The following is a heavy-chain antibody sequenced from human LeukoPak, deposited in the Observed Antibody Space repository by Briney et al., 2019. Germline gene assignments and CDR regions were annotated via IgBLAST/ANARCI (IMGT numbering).Heavy chain of an antibody. V-gene: IGHV3-30*18. CDR3: AKDIGITMVRGVIGHFDY. D-gene: IGHD3-10*01. CDR1: GFTFSSYG. CDR2: ISYDGSNK. Sequence: GGSLRLSCAASGFTFSSYGMHWVRQAPGKGLEWVAVISYDGSNKYYADSVKGRFTISRDNSKNTLYLQMNSLRAEDTAVYYCAKDIGITMVRGVIGHFDYWGQGTLVTVSS. J-gene: IGHJ4*02.